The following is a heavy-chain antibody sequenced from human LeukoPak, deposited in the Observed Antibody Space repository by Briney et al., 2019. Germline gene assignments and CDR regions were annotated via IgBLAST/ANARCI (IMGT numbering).Heavy chain of an antibody. CDR3: ARHGPRRDGYNYDY. CDR1: GASIRSYY. CDR2: IYYTGSTNY. D-gene: IGHD5-24*01. Sequence: SETLSLTCTVSGASIRSYYWSWLRQPPGKGLECIGYIYYTGSTNYNYNPSLKSRVTISVDTSKNQFSLKLSSVTAADTAVYYCARHGPRRDGYNYDYWGPGTLVTVSA. V-gene: IGHV4-59*08. J-gene: IGHJ4*02.